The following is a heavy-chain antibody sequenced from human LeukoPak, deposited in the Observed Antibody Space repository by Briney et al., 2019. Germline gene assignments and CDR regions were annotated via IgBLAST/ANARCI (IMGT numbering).Heavy chain of an antibody. J-gene: IGHJ4*02. CDR1: GFTFSSYA. CDR2: ISGSSGST. D-gene: IGHD6-6*01. V-gene: IGHV3-23*01. Sequence: GGSLRLSCAASGFTFSSYAMSWVRQAPGKGLEWVSAISGSSGSTYYADSVKGRFTISRDNSKNTLYLQMNSLRAEDTAVYYCAKGPEYSSSSRYGYWGQGTLVTVSS. CDR3: AKGPEYSSSSRYGY.